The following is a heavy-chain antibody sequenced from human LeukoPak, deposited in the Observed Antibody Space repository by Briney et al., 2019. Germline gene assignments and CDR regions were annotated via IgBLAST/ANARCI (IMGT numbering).Heavy chain of an antibody. D-gene: IGHD6-19*01. J-gene: IGHJ4*02. V-gene: IGHV3-23*01. CDR3: ARAIYSSGPPGDY. CDR1: GFTLSSYA. Sequence: GGSLRLSCAASGFTLSSYAMSWVRQAPGKGLEWVSSISGGSTYYADSVKGRFTISRDNSKNTLYLQVNSLRDEDTAVYYCARAIYSSGPPGDYWGQGALVTVSS. CDR2: ISGGST.